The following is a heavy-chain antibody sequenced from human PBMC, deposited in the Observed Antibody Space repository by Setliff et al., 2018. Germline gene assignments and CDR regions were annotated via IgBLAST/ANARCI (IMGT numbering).Heavy chain of an antibody. CDR1: GGSISSSSYY. J-gene: IGHJ4*02. Sequence: PSETLSLTCTVSGGSISSSSYYWGWIRQPPGKGLEWIGSIYYSGSTYYNPSLKSRVTISVDTSKNQFSLKLRSEDTAVYYCARAPTYYDSSGYYLDYWGQGTLVTVSS. CDR3: ARAPTYYDSSGYYLDY. V-gene: IGHV4-39*01. CDR2: IYYSGST. D-gene: IGHD3-22*01.